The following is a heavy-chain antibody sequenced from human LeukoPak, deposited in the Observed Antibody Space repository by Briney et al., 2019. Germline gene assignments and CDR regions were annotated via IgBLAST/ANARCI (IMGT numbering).Heavy chain of an antibody. D-gene: IGHD3-22*01. CDR3: ANENYDSSVPHLYYYYGMDV. V-gene: IGHV3-23*01. CDR2: ISGSGGST. J-gene: IGHJ6*02. Sequence: QTGGSLRLSCAASGFSFNGHGMHWVRQAPGKGLEWVSAISGSGGSTYYADSVKGRFTISRDNSKNTLYLQMNSLRAEDTAVYYCANENYDSSVPHLYYYYGMDVWGQGTTVTVSS. CDR1: GFSFNGHG.